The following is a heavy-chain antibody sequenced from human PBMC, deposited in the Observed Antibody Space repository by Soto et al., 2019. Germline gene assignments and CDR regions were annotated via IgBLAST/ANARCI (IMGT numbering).Heavy chain of an antibody. J-gene: IGHJ6*03. CDR3: AKGQGRLVTRYYYYMDV. D-gene: IGHD3-9*01. Sequence: QVQLVESGGGVVQPGRSLRLSCAASGFTFSSYGMHWVRQAPGKGLEWVAVISYDGSNKYYADSVKGRFTISRDNSKNTLYLQMNSMRAEDTAVYYCAKGQGRLVTRYYYYMDVWGKGTTVTVSS. CDR1: GFTFSSYG. V-gene: IGHV3-30*18. CDR2: ISYDGSNK.